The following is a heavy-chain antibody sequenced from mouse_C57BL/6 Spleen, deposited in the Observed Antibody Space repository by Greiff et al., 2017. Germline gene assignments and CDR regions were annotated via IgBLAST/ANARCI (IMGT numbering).Heavy chain of an antibody. J-gene: IGHJ1*03. Sequence: EVQLQQSGPELVKPGASVKISCKASGYTFTDYYMNWVKQSHGKSLEWIGDINPNNGGTSYNQKFKGKATLTVDKSSSTAYMELRSLTSEDSAVYYCARASYYGSSPGYFDVWGTGTTVTVSS. V-gene: IGHV1-26*01. CDR3: ARASYYGSSPGYFDV. CDR1: GYTFTDYY. D-gene: IGHD1-1*01. CDR2: INPNNGGT.